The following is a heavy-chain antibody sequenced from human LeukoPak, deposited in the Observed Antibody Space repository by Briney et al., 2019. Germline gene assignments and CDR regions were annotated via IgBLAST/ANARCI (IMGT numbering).Heavy chain of an antibody. D-gene: IGHD7-27*01. CDR2: IYYSGST. J-gene: IGHJ3*02. Sequence: PSETLSLTCTVSGGSISSYYWSWIRQPPGKGLEWIGYIYYSGSTNYNPSLKSRVTISVDTSKNQFSLKLSSVTAADTAVYYCAILTGDAFDIWGQGTMVTVSS. V-gene: IGHV4-59*01. CDR3: AILTGDAFDI. CDR1: GGSISSYY.